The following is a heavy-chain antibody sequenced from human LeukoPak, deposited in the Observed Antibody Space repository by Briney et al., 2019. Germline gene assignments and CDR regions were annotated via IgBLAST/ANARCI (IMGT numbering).Heavy chain of an antibody. CDR1: GFTFSSYG. CDR2: IWYDGSNK. CDR3: ARDRGYFDY. J-gene: IGHJ4*02. V-gene: IGHV3-33*01. Sequence: PGRSLRLSCAASGFTFSSYGMHWVRQAPGQGLEWVAVIWYDGSNKYYADSVKGRFTISRDNSKNTLYLQMNSLRAEDTAVYYCARDRGYFDYWGQGTLVTVSS.